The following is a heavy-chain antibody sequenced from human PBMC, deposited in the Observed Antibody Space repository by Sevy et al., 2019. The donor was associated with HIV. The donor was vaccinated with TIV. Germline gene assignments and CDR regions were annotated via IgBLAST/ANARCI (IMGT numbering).Heavy chain of an antibody. J-gene: IGHJ6*03. V-gene: IGHV3-33*06. D-gene: IGHD6-19*01. Sequence: GETLKISCAASGFTFSSYGMHWVRQAPGKGLEWVAVIWYDGSNKYYADSVKGRFTISRDNSKNTLYLQMNSLRAEDTAVYYCAKVGTRSGWYSYYYYYIDVWGKGTTVTVSS. CDR1: GFTFSSYG. CDR3: AKVGTRSGWYSYYYYYIDV. CDR2: IWYDGSNK.